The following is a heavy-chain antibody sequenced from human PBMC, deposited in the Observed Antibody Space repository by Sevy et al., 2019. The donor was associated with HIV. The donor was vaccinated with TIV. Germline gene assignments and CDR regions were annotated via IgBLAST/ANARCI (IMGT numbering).Heavy chain of an antibody. CDR1: GFTFSSYG. D-gene: IGHD3-22*01. Sequence: GGSLRLSCAASGFTFSSYGMHWVRQAPGKGLEWVAVISYDGSNKYYAASVKGRFTISRDNSKNTLYLQMNSLRAEDTAVYYCAKDGAGYYDYYYYGMDVWGQGTTVTVSS. CDR2: ISYDGSNK. V-gene: IGHV3-30*18. J-gene: IGHJ6*02. CDR3: AKDGAGYYDYYYYGMDV.